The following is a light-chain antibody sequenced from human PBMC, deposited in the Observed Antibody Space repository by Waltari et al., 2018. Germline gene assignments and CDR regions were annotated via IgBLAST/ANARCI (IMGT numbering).Light chain of an antibody. V-gene: IGLV3-21*02. Sequence: SSVLTQAPSVSVAPGQTATVTCGGDDIGSRSVHWYQQKPGRAPVLVVYLDSDRPSGIPERLSGSKSGNAATLTISRVEAGDEADYYCHVWDANTVMFGGGTKLTVL. CDR2: LDS. CDR1: DIGSRS. CDR3: HVWDANTVM. J-gene: IGLJ3*02.